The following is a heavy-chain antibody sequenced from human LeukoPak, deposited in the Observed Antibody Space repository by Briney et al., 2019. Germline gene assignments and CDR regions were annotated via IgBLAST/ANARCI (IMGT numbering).Heavy chain of an antibody. CDR3: ARSTWLLDK. Sequence: KPPETLSLTCSVSGGSITGFYWNWIRQPPGKALEWIGYIHYTGSTNYNNISFKSRVTMSIDTSKNQFSLKLNSVTAADTAVYYCARSTWLLDKWGQGTLVTVSS. CDR2: IHYTGST. CDR1: GGSITGFY. J-gene: IGHJ4*02. V-gene: IGHV4-59*01. D-gene: IGHD3-22*01.